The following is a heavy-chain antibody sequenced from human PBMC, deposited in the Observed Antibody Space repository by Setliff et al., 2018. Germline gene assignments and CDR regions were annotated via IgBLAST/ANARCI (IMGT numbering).Heavy chain of an antibody. D-gene: IGHD2-2*01. Sequence: PSETLSLTCTVSGASVTSFDYYWTWIRQSPGKGLEYIGHISHGVSTSYSPSLKSRLSISADTSKNQFSLKLTSVTAADTAVYYCARTHCTTTSCFYFDYWGQGTVVTVPQ. CDR1: GASVTSFDYY. CDR3: ARTHCTTTSCFYFDY. J-gene: IGHJ4*02. CDR2: ISHGVST. V-gene: IGHV4-30-4*01.